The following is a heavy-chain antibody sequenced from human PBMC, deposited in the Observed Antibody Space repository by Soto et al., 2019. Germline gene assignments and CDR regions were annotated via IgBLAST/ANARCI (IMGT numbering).Heavy chain of an antibody. Sequence: SETLSLTCTVSGGSISSSSYYWGWIRQPPGKGLEWIGSIFYSGSTYYNPSLKSRVTISVDTSKNQFSLKLSSVTAADTAVYYCALTGYYDVDYWGQGNLVTVSS. CDR1: GGSISSSSYY. V-gene: IGHV4-39*01. CDR3: ALTGYYDVDY. CDR2: IFYSGST. J-gene: IGHJ4*02. D-gene: IGHD3-9*01.